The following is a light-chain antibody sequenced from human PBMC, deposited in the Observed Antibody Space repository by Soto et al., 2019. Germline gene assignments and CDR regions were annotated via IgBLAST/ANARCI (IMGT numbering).Light chain of an antibody. CDR2: DVS. V-gene: IGLV2-14*01. CDR1: SSDVGGYNY. CDR3: SSYTSSSTLL. J-gene: IGLJ1*01. Sequence: QSALTQPASVSGSPGQSITISCTGTSSDVGGYNYVSWYQQHPGKAPKLMIYDVSNRPSGVSNRFSGSKSGNTASLTISGLPAEYEADYYCSSYTSSSTLLFGTGTKVTVL.